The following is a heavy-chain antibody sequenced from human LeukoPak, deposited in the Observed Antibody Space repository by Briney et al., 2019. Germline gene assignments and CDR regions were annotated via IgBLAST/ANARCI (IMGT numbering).Heavy chain of an antibody. Sequence: RGSLRLSCAASGFTLSSYWMRWVRQAPGKGLVWVSGINSDGRTTTYVDSLKGRFTISRDNATNALYLQRNSLRAGDSAVYYWASILIGWGEGTPVTVSS. J-gene: IGHJ4*02. CDR1: GFTLSSYW. D-gene: IGHD2-21*01. V-gene: IGHV3-74*01. CDR3: ASILIG. CDR2: INSDGRTT.